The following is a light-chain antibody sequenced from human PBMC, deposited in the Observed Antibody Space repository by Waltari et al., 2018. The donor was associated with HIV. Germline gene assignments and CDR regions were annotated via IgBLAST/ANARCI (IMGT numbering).Light chain of an antibody. CDR3: SSYTSSSTYV. J-gene: IGLJ1*01. CDR2: DVS. V-gene: IGLV2-14*03. CDR1: SNDVGSSKY. Sequence: QSALTQPASVSGSPGQSITISCTGTSNDVGSSKYVLWHQQHPGKAPKLIIHDVSDRPSGISNRFSGSKSGNTASLTISGLQTEDEADYYCSSYTSSSTYVFGTGTRVTVL.